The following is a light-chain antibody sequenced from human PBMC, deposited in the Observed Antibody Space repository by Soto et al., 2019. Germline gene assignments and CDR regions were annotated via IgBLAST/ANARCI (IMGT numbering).Light chain of an antibody. CDR2: EAS. V-gene: IGKV1-5*03. CDR3: QQYKTYSWT. Sequence: DIQMTQSPSTLSASVGDRVSITCRASQNIDSGLAWYQQKPGKAPVLLIHEASSLEGGVPSRFSGSGSGTDFTLSISSLQPADFATDYCQQYKTYSWTFGQGTKVEI. CDR1: QNIDSG. J-gene: IGKJ1*01.